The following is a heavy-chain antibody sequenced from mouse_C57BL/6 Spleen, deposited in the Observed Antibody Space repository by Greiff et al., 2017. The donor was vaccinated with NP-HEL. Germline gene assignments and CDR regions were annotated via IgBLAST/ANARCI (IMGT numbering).Heavy chain of an antibody. V-gene: IGHV1-82*01. D-gene: IGHD2-10*02. CDR3: ARWEYGNYAMDY. Sequence: VQLQQSGPELVKPGASVKISCKASGYAFSSSWMNWVKQRPGKGLEWIGRIYPGDGDTNYNGKFKGKATLTADKSSSTAYMQLSSLTSEDSAVYFCARWEYGNYAMDYWGQGTSVTVSS. CDR2: IYPGDGDT. J-gene: IGHJ4*01. CDR1: GYAFSSSW.